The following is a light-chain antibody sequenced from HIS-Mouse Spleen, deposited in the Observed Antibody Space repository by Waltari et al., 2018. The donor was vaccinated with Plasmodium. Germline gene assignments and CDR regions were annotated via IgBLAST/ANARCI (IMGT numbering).Light chain of an antibody. CDR2: KDS. CDR3: QSADSSGTYV. V-gene: IGLV3-25*03. J-gene: IGLJ1*01. CDR1: ALPKQF. Sequence: SYELTQPPSVSVSPGQTARITCSGDALPKQFAYWYQQKPGQAPVPVIYKDSGRPLGIPERFSGASSETTVTLTISGVQAEDEADYYCQSADSSGTYVFGTGTKVTVL.